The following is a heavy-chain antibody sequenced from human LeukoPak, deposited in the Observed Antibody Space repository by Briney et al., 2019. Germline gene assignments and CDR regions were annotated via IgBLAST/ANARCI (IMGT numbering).Heavy chain of an antibody. V-gene: IGHV1-18*01. D-gene: IGHD2-2*01. CDR3: ARDTSAPHFRTPWNSDF. Sequence: ASVKVSCKASGYTFNNYDISWVRQAPGQGLEWMGWISGYNGDTNYAQRFQGRLTVTTDTSTSTAYMELRSLTSDDTAMYYCARDTSAPHFRTPWNSDFWGQGTLVAVSS. J-gene: IGHJ4*02. CDR1: GYTFNNYD. CDR2: ISGYNGDT.